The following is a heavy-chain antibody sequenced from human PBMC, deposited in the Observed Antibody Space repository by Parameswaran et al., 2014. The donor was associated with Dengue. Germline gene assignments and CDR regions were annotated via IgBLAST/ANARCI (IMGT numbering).Heavy chain of an antibody. Sequence: WVRQAPGQGLEWMGWISAYNGNTNYAQKLQGRVTMTTDTSTSTAYMELRSLRSDDTAVYYCARCGDEGSGSPPDYWGQGALVTVSS. CDR2: ISAYNGNT. D-gene: IGHD3-10*01. J-gene: IGHJ4*02. CDR3: ARCGDEGSGSPPDY. V-gene: IGHV1-18*01.